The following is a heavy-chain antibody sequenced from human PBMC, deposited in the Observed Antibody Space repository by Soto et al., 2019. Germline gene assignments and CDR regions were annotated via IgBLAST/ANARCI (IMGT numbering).Heavy chain of an antibody. CDR2: IYYSGST. V-gene: IGHV4-39*01. CDR1: GGSISSSSYY. D-gene: IGHD6-13*01. J-gene: IGHJ4*02. CDR3: ASLTLRIAAAGTNRLVDY. Sequence: SETLSLTCTVSGGSISSSSYYWGWIRQPPGKGLEWIGSIYYSGSTYCNPSLKSRVTISVDTSKNQFSLKLSSVTAADTAVYYCASLTLRIAAAGTNRLVDYGGQGTRVTVAA.